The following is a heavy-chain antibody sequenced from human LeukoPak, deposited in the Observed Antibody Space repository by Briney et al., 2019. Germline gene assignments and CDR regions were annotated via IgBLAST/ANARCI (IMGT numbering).Heavy chain of an antibody. CDR3: ANRATTGDAFDI. Sequence: GGSLRLSCAASGFTFSSYSMNWVRQAPGKGLEWVSYISSSSSTIYYADSVKGRFTISRDNSKNTLYLQMNSLRAEDTAVYYCANRATTGDAFDIWGQGTMVTVSS. V-gene: IGHV3-48*01. CDR1: GFTFSSYS. D-gene: IGHD1-1*01. CDR2: ISSSSSTI. J-gene: IGHJ3*02.